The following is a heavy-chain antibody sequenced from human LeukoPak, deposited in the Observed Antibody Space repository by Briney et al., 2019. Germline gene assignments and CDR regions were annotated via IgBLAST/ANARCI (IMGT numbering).Heavy chain of an antibody. CDR2: IRDKANSYAT. V-gene: IGHV3-73*01. J-gene: IGHJ4*02. Sequence: GGSLRLSCAAPGFTFSSSAMHWVRQASGKGLEWVGQIRDKANSYATEYGASLEGRFTISRDDSKNTVYLQMNSLKSEDTAVYYCTTPPVGGYTGNDPFDYWGQGTLVTVFS. D-gene: IGHD5-12*01. CDR3: TTPPVGGYTGNDPFDY. CDR1: GFTFSSSA.